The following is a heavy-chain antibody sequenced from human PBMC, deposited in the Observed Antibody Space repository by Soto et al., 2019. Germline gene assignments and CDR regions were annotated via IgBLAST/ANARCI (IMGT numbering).Heavy chain of an antibody. J-gene: IGHJ4*02. Sequence: PGGSLRLSCAASGFTFSSYAMSWVRQAPGKGLEWVADIKRNGGEKYYADSVKGRFTISRDNAKNSLYLQMNSLRAEDTAVYYCASLWFGWYFDYWGQGTLVTVS. CDR3: ASLWFGWYFDY. CDR1: GFTFSSYA. D-gene: IGHD3-10*01. CDR2: IKRNGGEK. V-gene: IGHV3-7*01.